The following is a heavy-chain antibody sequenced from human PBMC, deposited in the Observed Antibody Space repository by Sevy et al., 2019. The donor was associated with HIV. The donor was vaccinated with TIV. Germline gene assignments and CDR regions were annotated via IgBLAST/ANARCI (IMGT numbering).Heavy chain of an antibody. V-gene: IGHV3-7*01. CDR3: ARDPALHSSGWSDY. D-gene: IGHD6-19*01. CDR2: IKQDGSEK. CDR1: GFTFSSYW. J-gene: IGHJ4*02. Sequence: GGSLRLSCAASGFTFSSYWMSWVRQAPGKGLEWVANIKQDGSEKYYVDSVKGRFTISRDNAKNSLYLQMNSLRAEDTAVYYCARDPALHSSGWSDYWGQGTLVTVSS.